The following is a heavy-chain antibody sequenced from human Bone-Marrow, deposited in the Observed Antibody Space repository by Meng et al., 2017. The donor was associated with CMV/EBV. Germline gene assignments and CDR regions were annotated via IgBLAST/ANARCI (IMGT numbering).Heavy chain of an antibody. V-gene: IGHV1-69*05. CDR2: VIPIFGTA. CDR1: GYTFTGYY. CDR3: ARDFDDTYSMISYYYCGMDF. D-gene: IGHD4-11*01. J-gene: IGHJ6*02. Sequence: SVKVSCKASGYTFTGYYMNWVRQAPGQGLEWMGGVIPIFGTANDAQKFQGRVTITTDESTSTAYMELSSLRSEDTAVYYCARDFDDTYSMISYYYCGMDFWGQGTTVTVSS.